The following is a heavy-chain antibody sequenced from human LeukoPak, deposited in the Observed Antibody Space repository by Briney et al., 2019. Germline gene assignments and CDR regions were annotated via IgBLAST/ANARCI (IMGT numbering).Heavy chain of an antibody. CDR1: EFTFSDHY. CDR2: ISSSGSYT. Sequence: PGGSLRLSCAASEFTFSDHYMSWIRQAPGKGLEWVSYISSSGSYTNYADSVKGRFTVSRDNAQNSLYLQMNSLRAEDTAVYFCARVTFGGITYDYWGQGILVTVSS. CDR3: ARVTFGGITYDY. V-gene: IGHV3-11*06. D-gene: IGHD3-16*01. J-gene: IGHJ4*02.